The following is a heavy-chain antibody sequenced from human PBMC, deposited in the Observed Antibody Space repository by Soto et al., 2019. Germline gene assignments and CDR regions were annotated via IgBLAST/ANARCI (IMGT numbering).Heavy chain of an antibody. Sequence: SLRLSCAASGFTFSSYAMSWVRQAPGKGLEWVSAISGSGGSTYYADSVKGRFTISRDNSKNTLYLQMNSLRAEDTAVYYCAKDDRYSGLRCYFDYWGQGTLVTVSS. J-gene: IGHJ4*02. CDR3: AKDDRYSGLRCYFDY. V-gene: IGHV3-23*01. D-gene: IGHD1-26*01. CDR2: ISGSGGST. CDR1: GFTFSSYA.